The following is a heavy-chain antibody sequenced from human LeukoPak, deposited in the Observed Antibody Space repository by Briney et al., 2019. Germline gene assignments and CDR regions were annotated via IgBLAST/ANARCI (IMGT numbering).Heavy chain of an antibody. J-gene: IGHJ6*02. CDR2: ISHDGSEK. V-gene: IGHV3-30*18. Sequence: PGGSLRLSCAASGFTLSTYGMHWVRQAPDKGLEWVAMISHDGSEKYYADSVKGRFTISRDNSKNTLYLQMNSLRAEDTAVYYCAKDRGGSGNYGMDVWGQGTSATVSS. CDR1: GFTLSTYG. D-gene: IGHD3-10*01. CDR3: AKDRGGSGNYGMDV.